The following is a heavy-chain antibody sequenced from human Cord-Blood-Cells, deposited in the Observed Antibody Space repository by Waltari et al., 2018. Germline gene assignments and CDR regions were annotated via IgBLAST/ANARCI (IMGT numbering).Heavy chain of an antibody. V-gene: IGHV5-51*01. J-gene: IGHJ6*02. CDR1: GYSFTSYW. CDR2: IYPGESDT. CDR3: ARRSIAAAYYGMDV. D-gene: IGHD6-13*01. Sequence: EVQLVQSGAEVKKPGESLKISCKGSGYSFTSYWIGWVRQLPGKGLEWMGVIYPGESDTTYSPSCQGQVTISADKCISTAYLQWSSLKASDTSMYYWARRSIAAAYYGMDVWVQGTTVTVSS.